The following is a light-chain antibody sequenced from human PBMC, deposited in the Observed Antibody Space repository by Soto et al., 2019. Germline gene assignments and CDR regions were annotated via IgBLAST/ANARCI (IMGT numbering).Light chain of an antibody. CDR2: GAS. Sequence: EIVMTQSPATLSVSLGERATLSSRASQSVRTKLVWYQQKPGQAPRLLIYGASTRATGIPARFSGSGYGTEFILTISNLQSEDFAVYYCQQHDQGWTFGQGTKVEIK. CDR1: QSVRTK. V-gene: IGKV3-15*01. J-gene: IGKJ1*01. CDR3: QQHDQGWT.